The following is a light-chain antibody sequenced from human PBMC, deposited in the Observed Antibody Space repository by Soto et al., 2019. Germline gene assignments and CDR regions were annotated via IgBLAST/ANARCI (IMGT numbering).Light chain of an antibody. CDR2: KAS. J-gene: IGKJ1*01. CDR3: QHYNSYSEA. V-gene: IGKV1-5*03. Sequence: DIQMSHPDSTLSSSAGGIFGIPCRASQSISSWLAWYQQKPGKAPKLLIYKASSLESGVPSRFSGSGSGTEFTLTISSLQPDDFATYYCQHYNSYSEAFGQGTKVDIK. CDR1: QSISSW.